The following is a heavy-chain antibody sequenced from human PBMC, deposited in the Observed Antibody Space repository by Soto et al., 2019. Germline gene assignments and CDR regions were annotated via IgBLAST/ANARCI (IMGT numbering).Heavy chain of an antibody. CDR2: IYHSGST. CDR3: ARDVSMGYYFDY. D-gene: IGHD1-26*01. V-gene: IGHV4-39*07. CDR1: GGSMSSGGYY. J-gene: IGHJ4*02. Sequence: SETLSLTCTVSGGSMSSGGYYWSWIRQPPGKGLEWIGSIYHSGSTYYNPSLKSRVTISVDTSKNQFSLKLSSVTAADTAVYYCARDVSMGYYFDYWGQGTLVTVSS.